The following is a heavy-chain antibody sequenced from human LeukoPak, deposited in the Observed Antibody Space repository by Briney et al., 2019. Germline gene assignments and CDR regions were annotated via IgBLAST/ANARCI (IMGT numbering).Heavy chain of an antibody. Sequence: ASVKVSCKASGYTFTGYYMHWVRQAPGQGLEWMGWINPNSGGTNYAQKFQGRVTMTRDTSISTAYMELSRLRSDDTAVYYCARIDYYGSGRQWGNAFDIWGQGTMVTVSS. D-gene: IGHD3-10*01. CDR2: INPNSGGT. CDR1: GYTFTGYY. V-gene: IGHV1-2*02. CDR3: ARIDYYGSGRQWGNAFDI. J-gene: IGHJ3*02.